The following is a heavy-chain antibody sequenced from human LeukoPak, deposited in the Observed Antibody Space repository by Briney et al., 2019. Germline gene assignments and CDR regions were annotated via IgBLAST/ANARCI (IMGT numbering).Heavy chain of an antibody. V-gene: IGHV3-66*01. J-gene: IGHJ4*02. CDR2: IYSGSST. CDR1: GLTVSSNY. CDR3: AMGAIVATIDY. Sequence: PGGSLRLSCAASGLTVSSNYMSWVRQAPGKGLEWVSLIYSGSSTYYADSVKGRFTISRDKSKNTLYLQMSSLRVEDTAVYYCAMGAIVATIDYWSQGTLVTVS. D-gene: IGHD5-12*01.